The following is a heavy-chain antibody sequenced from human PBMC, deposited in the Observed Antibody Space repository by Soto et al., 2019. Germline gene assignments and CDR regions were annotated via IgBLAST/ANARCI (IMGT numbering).Heavy chain of an antibody. V-gene: IGHV4-31*03. CDR1: GGSISSGGYY. CDR3: ARDRVRYYGSGSYYQFYYGMDV. Sequence: SETLSLTCTVSGGSISSGGYYWSWIRQHPGKGLEWIGYIYYSGSTYYNPSLKSRVTISVDTSKNQFSLKLSSVTAADTAVYYCARDRVRYYGSGSYYQFYYGMDVWGQGTTVTVSS. J-gene: IGHJ6*02. D-gene: IGHD3-10*01. CDR2: IYYSGST.